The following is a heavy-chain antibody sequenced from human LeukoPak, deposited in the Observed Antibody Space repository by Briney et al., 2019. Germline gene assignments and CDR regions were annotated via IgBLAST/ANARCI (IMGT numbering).Heavy chain of an antibody. D-gene: IGHD4-17*01. CDR2: IYYSGST. J-gene: IGHJ4*02. V-gene: IGHV4-39*01. CDR1: GGSISSSSYY. CDR3: ARLSYGDYDY. Sequence: SETLSLTCTVSGGSISSSSYYWGWLRQPPGKGLEWIGSIYYSGSTYYNPSLKSRVTISVDTSKNQFSLKLSSVTAADTAVYYCARLSYGDYDYWGRGTLVTVSS.